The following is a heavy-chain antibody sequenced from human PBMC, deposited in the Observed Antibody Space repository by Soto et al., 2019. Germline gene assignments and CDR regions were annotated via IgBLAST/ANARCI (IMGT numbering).Heavy chain of an antibody. Sequence: PSETLSLTCTVSGGSISRGDYYWSGIRQPPGKGLEWIGYIYYSGSTYYNPSLKSRVTISVDTSKNQFSLKLSSVTAADTAVYYCASERPDGSRLDPWGQGTLVTVSS. D-gene: IGHD6-13*01. CDR3: ASERPDGSRLDP. CDR2: IYYSGST. V-gene: IGHV4-30-4*01. J-gene: IGHJ5*02. CDR1: GGSISRGDYY.